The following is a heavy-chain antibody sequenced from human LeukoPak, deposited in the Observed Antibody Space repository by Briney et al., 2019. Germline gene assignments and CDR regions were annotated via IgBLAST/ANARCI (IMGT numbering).Heavy chain of an antibody. J-gene: IGHJ4*02. CDR3: ARDRIAVAGTFDY. V-gene: IGHV4-30-4*08. CDR2: IYYSGST. CDR1: GGSISSGDYY. D-gene: IGHD6-19*01. Sequence: PSQTLSLTCTVSGGSISSGDYYWSWIRQPPGKGLEWIGYIYYSGSTYYNPSLKSRVTISVDTPKNQFSLKLSSVTAADTAVYYCARDRIAVAGTFDYWGQGTLVTVSS.